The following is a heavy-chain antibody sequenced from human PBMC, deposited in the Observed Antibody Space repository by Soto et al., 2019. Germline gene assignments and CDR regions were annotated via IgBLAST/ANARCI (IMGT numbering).Heavy chain of an antibody. V-gene: IGHV3-23*01. CDR1: GFTFSSYA. CDR2: ISGSGGRT. J-gene: IGHJ4*02. Sequence: EVQLLESGGGLVQPGGSLRLSCAASGFTFSSYAMNWVRQAPGKGLEWVSVISGSGGRTYYADSVKGRFTISRDNSKNTLYLQMNSMRAEDTAVYYCASRSSGWYFDYWGQGTLVTVSS. D-gene: IGHD6-19*01. CDR3: ASRSSGWYFDY.